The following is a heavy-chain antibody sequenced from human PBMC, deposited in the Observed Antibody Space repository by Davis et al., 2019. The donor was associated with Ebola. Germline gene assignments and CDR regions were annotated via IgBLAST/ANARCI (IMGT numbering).Heavy chain of an antibody. J-gene: IGHJ4*02. V-gene: IGHV5-10-1*01. D-gene: IGHD2-2*01. Sequence: GESLKISCLASGYTFRRHWITWVRQMPGKGLEWIGRIDPSDSYTNYSPSFQGHVTISADKSISTAYLQWSSLKASDTAMYYCARRRYQLSTASWDYFDYWGQGTLVTVSS. CDR1: GYTFRRHW. CDR3: ARRRYQLSTASWDYFDY. CDR2: IDPSDSYT.